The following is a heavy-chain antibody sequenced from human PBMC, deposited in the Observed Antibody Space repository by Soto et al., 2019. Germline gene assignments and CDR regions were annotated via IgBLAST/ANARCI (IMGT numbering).Heavy chain of an antibody. V-gene: IGHV3-23*01. CDR2: ISGSGGST. CDR1: GFTFSSYA. CDR3: AKDRWHSSSPNWFDP. Sequence: PGGSLRLPCAASGFTFSSYAMSWVRQAPGKGLEWVSAISGSGGSTYYADSVKGRFTISRDNSKNTLYLQMNSLRAEDTAVYYCAKDRWHSSSPNWFDPWGQGTLVTVSS. J-gene: IGHJ5*02. D-gene: IGHD6-6*01.